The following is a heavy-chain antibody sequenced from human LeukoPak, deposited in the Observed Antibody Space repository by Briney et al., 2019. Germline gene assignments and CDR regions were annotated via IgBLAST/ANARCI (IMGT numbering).Heavy chain of an antibody. CDR3: ARALRYYYDSSGSHFDY. D-gene: IGHD3-22*01. CDR1: GGSISSSSYY. V-gene: IGHV4-61*01. J-gene: IGHJ4*02. Sequence: SQTLSLTCSVSGGSISSSSYYWSWIRQPPGKGLEWIGYIYYSGSTNYNPSLKSRVTISVDTSKNQFSLKLSSVTAADTAVYYCARALRYYYDSSGSHFDYWGQGTLVTVSS. CDR2: IYYSGST.